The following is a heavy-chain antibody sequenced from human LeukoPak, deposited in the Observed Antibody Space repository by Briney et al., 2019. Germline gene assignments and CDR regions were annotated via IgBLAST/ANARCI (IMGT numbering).Heavy chain of an antibody. CDR3: AKAQPRKGYCSGGSCYDFDY. V-gene: IGHV3-30*18. Sequence: PGRSLRLSCAASGFTFSSYGMHWVRQAPGKGLEWVAVISYDGSNKYYADSVKGRFTISRDNSKNTLYLQMNSLRAEDTAVYYCAKAQPRKGYCSGGSCYDFDYWGQGTLVTVSS. D-gene: IGHD2-15*01. CDR2: ISYDGSNK. CDR1: GFTFSSYG. J-gene: IGHJ4*02.